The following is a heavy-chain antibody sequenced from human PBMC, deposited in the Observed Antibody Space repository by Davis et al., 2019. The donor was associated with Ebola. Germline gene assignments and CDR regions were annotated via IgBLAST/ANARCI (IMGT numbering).Heavy chain of an antibody. D-gene: IGHD3-22*01. CDR1: GYRFTSLW. J-gene: IGHJ4*02. CDR2: IDPSDCYT. Sequence: GESLKISCKGSGYRFTSLWISWVRQMPGKGLECMGRIDPSDCYTSYSPPFRGHVTISVDKSVSTAYVQWSSLKASDTATYYCARAPYYYDVSGFYVDFWGQGALVTVAS. V-gene: IGHV5-10-1*01. CDR3: ARAPYYYDVSGFYVDF.